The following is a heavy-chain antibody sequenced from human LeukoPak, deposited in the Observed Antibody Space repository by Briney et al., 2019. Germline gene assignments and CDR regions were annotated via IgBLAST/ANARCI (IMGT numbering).Heavy chain of an antibody. J-gene: IGHJ6*02. CDR3: ARDKTSYRIAVAGSNYYYYGMDV. Sequence: ASVKVSCKASGYTFTSYYMHWVRQAPGQGLEWMGIINPSGGSTSYAQKFQGRVTMTRDTSTSTVYMELNSLRSEDTAVYYCARDKTSYRIAVAGSNYYYYGMDVWGQGTTVTVSS. CDR1: GYTFTSYY. V-gene: IGHV1-46*01. D-gene: IGHD6-19*01. CDR2: INPSGGST.